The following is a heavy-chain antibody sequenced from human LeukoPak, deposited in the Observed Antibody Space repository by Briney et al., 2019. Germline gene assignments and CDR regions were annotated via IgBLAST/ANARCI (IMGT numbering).Heavy chain of an antibody. CDR1: GFTFSSYA. J-gene: IGHJ3*02. CDR3: AKAPPRGGSSSQDDAFDI. V-gene: IGHV3-23*01. Sequence: GGSLRLSCAASGFTFSSYAMSWVRQAPGKGLEWVSAISGSGGSTYYADSVKGRFTISRDNSKNTLYLQMISLRAEDTAAYYCAKAPPRGGSSSQDDAFDIWGQGTMVTVSS. D-gene: IGHD6-13*01. CDR2: ISGSGGST.